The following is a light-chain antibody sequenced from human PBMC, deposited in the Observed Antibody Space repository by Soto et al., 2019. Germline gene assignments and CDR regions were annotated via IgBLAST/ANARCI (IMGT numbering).Light chain of an antibody. CDR1: SSNSGAGYD. J-gene: IGLJ2*01. V-gene: IGLV1-40*01. CDR3: QSYDSSLSDVV. CDR2: GNS. Sequence: QSVLTQPPSVSGAPGQRVTNSCTGSSSNSGAGYDVHWYQQLPGTAPKLLIYGNSNRPSGVPDRFSGSKSGTSASLAITGLQAEDEADYYCQSYDSSLSDVVFGGGTKLTVL.